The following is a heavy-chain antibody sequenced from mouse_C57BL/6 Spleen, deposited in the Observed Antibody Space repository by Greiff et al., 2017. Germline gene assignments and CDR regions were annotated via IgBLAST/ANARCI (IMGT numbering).Heavy chain of an antibody. CDR3: ASPYSNYLYYYAMDD. V-gene: IGHV1-9*01. J-gene: IGHJ4*01. Sequence: VKLMESGAELMKPGASVKLSCKATGYTFTGYWIEWVKQRPGHGLEWIGEILPGSGSTNYNEKFKGKATFTADTSSNTAYMQLSSLTTEDSAIYYCASPYSNYLYYYAMDDWGQGTSVTVAS. CDR2: ILPGSGST. D-gene: IGHD2-5*01. CDR1: GYTFTGYW.